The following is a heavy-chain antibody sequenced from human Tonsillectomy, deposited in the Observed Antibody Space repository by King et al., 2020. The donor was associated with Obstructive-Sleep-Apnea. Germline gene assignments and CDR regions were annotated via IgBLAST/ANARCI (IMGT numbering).Heavy chain of an antibody. CDR1: GFSLSYGRMG. CDR2: IFSNDEK. J-gene: IGHJ6*02. D-gene: IGHD2-8*01. Sequence: VTLKESGPVLVKPTETLTLTCTVSGFSLSYGRMGVTWIRQTPGKALEWLAHIFSNDEKAYSTSLKSRLTISKDTTKSQVVLTMTNVDPVDTATYYCARIGNGVILYYYYGVDVWGQGTTVTVSS. CDR3: ARIGNGVILYYYYGVDV. V-gene: IGHV2-26*01.